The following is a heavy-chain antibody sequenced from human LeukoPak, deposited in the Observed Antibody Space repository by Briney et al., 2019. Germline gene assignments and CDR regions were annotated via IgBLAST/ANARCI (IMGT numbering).Heavy chain of an antibody. V-gene: IGHV1-18*01. CDR1: GHTFNTYG. CDR3: ARWGADYGDYGDAFDI. J-gene: IGHJ3*02. Sequence: ASVKVSCKASGHTFNTYGISWVRQAPGQGLEWMGWISAYNGNTNYAPKLRGRVTMTTDTSTSTAYMELRSLRSDDTAVYYCARWGADYGDYGDAFDIWGQGTMVTVSS. CDR2: ISAYNGNT. D-gene: IGHD4-17*01.